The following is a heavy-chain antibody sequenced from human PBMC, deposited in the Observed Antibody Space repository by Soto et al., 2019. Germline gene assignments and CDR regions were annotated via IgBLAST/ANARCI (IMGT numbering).Heavy chain of an antibody. CDR1: GFTFSSYG. Sequence: QVQLVESGGGVVQPGRSLRLSCAASGFTFSSYGMHWVRQAPGKGLEWVAVISYDGSNKYYADSVKGRFTISRDNSKNTLYLQMNSLRAEDTAMYYCANGDGYYYDTSGYLLVFDYWGQGTLVTVSS. J-gene: IGHJ4*02. D-gene: IGHD3-22*01. CDR2: ISYDGSNK. V-gene: IGHV3-30*18. CDR3: ANGDGYYYDTSGYLLVFDY.